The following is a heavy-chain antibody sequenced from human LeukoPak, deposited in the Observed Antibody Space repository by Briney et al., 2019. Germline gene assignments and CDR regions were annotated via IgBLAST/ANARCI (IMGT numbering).Heavy chain of an antibody. CDR1: GFTFSNYE. Sequence: GGSLRFSCAASGFTFSNYEMHWVRQAPGKGLEWVSYISSSGSDIYYADPVKGRFTISRDNAKKSLYLHMNSLRAEDTAVYYCARDYGGSSPFDYWGQGTLVTVSS. V-gene: IGHV3-48*03. J-gene: IGHJ4*02. CDR3: ARDYGGSSPFDY. D-gene: IGHD4-23*01. CDR2: ISSSGSDI.